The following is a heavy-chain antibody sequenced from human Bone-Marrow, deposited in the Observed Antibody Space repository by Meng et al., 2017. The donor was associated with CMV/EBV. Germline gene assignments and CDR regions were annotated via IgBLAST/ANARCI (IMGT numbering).Heavy chain of an antibody. D-gene: IGHD6-13*01. J-gene: IGHJ4*02. Sequence: GESLKISCAASGFTFSRYSMNWVRQAPGKGLEWVANIKQDGSEKYYVDSVKGRFTISRDNAKNSLYLQMNSLRAEDTAVYYCARAPYSSSWEPKGYYFDYWGQGTLVTVSS. CDR3: ARAPYSSSWEPKGYYFDY. CDR2: IKQDGSEK. V-gene: IGHV3-7*01. CDR1: GFTFSRYS.